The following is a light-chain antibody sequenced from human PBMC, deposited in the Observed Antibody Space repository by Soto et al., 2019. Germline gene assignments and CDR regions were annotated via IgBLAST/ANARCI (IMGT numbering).Light chain of an antibody. Sequence: QAVVTQPPSASETPGQRVTISCSGSSSNIGRNTVNWFQHLPGTAPKLLIYSNDQRPSGVPDRFSGSKSGTSASLAISGLQSEDESNYYCAAWDDSLNGVLFGGGTKLTVL. CDR1: SSNIGRNT. V-gene: IGLV1-44*01. CDR3: AAWDDSLNGVL. J-gene: IGLJ2*01. CDR2: SND.